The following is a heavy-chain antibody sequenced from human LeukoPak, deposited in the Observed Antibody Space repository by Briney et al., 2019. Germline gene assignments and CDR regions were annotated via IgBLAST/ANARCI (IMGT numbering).Heavy chain of an antibody. J-gene: IGHJ4*02. CDR2: INQDGTEK. V-gene: IGHV3-7*03. Sequence: GESLRLSCAASGFTFTTYWMSWVRQAPGKGLGWVASINQDGTEKYYVDSVKGRFTISRDNSKNTLFLQMNSLRVEDTAVYYCARVGSYYDNSGYPYWGQGTLVTVSS. D-gene: IGHD3-22*01. CDR1: GFTFTTYW. CDR3: ARVGSYYDNSGYPY.